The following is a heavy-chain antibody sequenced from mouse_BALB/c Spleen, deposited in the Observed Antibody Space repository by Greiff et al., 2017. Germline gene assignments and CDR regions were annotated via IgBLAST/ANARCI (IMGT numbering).Heavy chain of an antibody. V-gene: IGHV3-6*02. CDR3: ASYYRYDVYYAMDY. Sequence: EVQRVESGPGLVKPSQSLSLTCSVTGYSITSGYYWNWIRQFPGNKLEWMGYISYDGSNNYNPSLKNRISITRDTSKNQFFLKLNSVTTEDTATYYCASYYRYDVYYAMDYWGQGTSVTVSS. D-gene: IGHD2-14*01. J-gene: IGHJ4*01. CDR2: ISYDGSN. CDR1: GYSITSGYY.